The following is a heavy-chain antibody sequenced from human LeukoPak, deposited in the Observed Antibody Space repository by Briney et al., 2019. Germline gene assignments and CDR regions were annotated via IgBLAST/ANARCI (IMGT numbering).Heavy chain of an antibody. V-gene: IGHV5-51*01. J-gene: IGHJ4*02. Sequence: GVSLTISSKGSGYGFTSYWIAWVRPMPGKGLEWMGIIYPVDSDTSYSPSFKGQVTISADTSISTAYLQWSSLKASDTAMYYCARLSGFLEMANIPHFDYWGQGTLVTVAS. CDR2: IYPVDSDT. D-gene: IGHD5-24*01. CDR1: GYGFTSYW. CDR3: ARLSGFLEMANIPHFDY.